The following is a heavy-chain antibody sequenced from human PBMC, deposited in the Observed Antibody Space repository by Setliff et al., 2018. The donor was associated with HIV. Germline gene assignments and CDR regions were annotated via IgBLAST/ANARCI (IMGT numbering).Heavy chain of an antibody. CDR2: INDSGST. D-gene: IGHD2-21*02. J-gene: IGHJ3*02. V-gene: IGHV4-34*01. CDR3: ARDLRGDSVPATAAKSFDI. Sequence: PSETLSLTCAVYRGSFSGYYWSWIRQPPGKGLEWIGEINDSGSTNNNPSLKSRVAMSVDTSKNQFSLKLSSVTAADTAVYYCARDLRGDSVPATAAKSFDIWGQGTLVTVSS. CDR1: RGSFSGYY.